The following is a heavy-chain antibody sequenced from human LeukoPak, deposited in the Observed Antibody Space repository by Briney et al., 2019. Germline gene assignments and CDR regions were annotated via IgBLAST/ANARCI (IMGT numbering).Heavy chain of an antibody. CDR1: GFTFSSYA. CDR2: ISYDGSNK. CDR3: ARDRRRILGAFDI. V-gene: IGHV3-30-3*01. D-gene: IGHD3-9*01. J-gene: IGHJ3*02. Sequence: GRSLRLSCAASGFTFSSYAMHWVRQAPGKGLEWVAVISYDGSNKYYADSVKGRFTISRDNSKNTLYLQMNSLRAEDTAVYYCARDRRRILGAFDIWGQGTMVTVSS.